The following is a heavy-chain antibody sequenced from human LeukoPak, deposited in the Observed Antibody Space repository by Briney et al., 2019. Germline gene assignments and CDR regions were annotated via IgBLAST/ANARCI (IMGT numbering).Heavy chain of an antibody. J-gene: IGHJ4*02. CDR1: GFTFSSYS. V-gene: IGHV3-21*01. CDR3: TRKGSQWDFLVDY. CDR2: ITSSGRYI. Sequence: GGSLRLSCAASGFTFSSYSMNWVRQAPGKGREGVSSITSSGRYIYYADSVKGRFTICRDNSENSLYLQMDSLTAEDTAVYYCTRKGSQWDFLVDYWGQGTRVAVSP. D-gene: IGHD2/OR15-2a*01.